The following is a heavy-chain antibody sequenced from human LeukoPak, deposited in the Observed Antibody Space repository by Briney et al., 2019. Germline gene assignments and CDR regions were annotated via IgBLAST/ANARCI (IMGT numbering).Heavy chain of an antibody. J-gene: IGHJ5*02. CDR2: INPNSGGT. CDR1: GYTFTGYY. CDR3: ASEIAVAETGDWFDP. Sequence: ASVKVSCKASGYTFTGYYMHWVRQAPGQGLEWMGWINPNSGGTNYAQKFQGRVTMTRDTSISTAYMELSRLRSDDTAVYYCASEIAVAETGDWFDPWGQGTLVTVSP. D-gene: IGHD6-19*01. V-gene: IGHV1-2*02.